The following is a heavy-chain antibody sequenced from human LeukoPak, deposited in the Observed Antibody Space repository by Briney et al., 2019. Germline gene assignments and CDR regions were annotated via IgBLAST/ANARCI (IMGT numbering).Heavy chain of an antibody. CDR2: MNPNSGNT. CDR3: AGAPTATRHSGAFDI. J-gene: IGHJ3*02. V-gene: IGHV1-8*03. CDR1: GYTFTSYD. D-gene: IGHD2-2*01. Sequence: SSVKVSCKASGYTFTSYDINWVRQATGQGLEWMGYMNPNSGNTGYAQKFQGRVTITTDESTSTAYMELSSLRSEDTAVYYCAGAPTATRHSGAFDIWGQGTMVTVSS.